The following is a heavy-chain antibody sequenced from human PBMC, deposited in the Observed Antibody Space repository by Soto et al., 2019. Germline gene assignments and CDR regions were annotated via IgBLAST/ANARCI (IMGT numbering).Heavy chain of an antibody. D-gene: IGHD3-3*02. Sequence: QVQLVQSGAEVKKPGSSVKVSCKTSGGTFRTSAISWVRQAPGQGLEWMGGIMPVFPTPDYAQKFQGRVTITADESTGTAYMELSSLRSEDTAVYYCAIDKDRQQLGGNYYYIMDVWGQGTTVTVSS. CDR2: IMPVFPTP. CDR3: AIDKDRQQLGGNYYYIMDV. V-gene: IGHV1-69*12. CDR1: GGTFRTSA. J-gene: IGHJ6*01.